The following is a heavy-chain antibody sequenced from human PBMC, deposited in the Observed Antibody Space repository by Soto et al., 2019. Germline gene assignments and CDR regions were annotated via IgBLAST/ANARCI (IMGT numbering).Heavy chain of an antibody. V-gene: IGHV3-23*01. CDR2: FRSGGDDGTT. CDR3: AKKVNSGPGSQYFDY. J-gene: IGHJ4*02. Sequence: PGGSLRLSCAASGFTFSSYSMSWVRQAPGKGLEWVSGFRSGGDDGTTYYADSVKGRFTISRDNSKNTLFQQMDSLRAEDTAIYYCAKKVNSGPGSQYFDYWGQGTLVTVSS. D-gene: IGHD3-10*01. CDR1: GFTFSSYS.